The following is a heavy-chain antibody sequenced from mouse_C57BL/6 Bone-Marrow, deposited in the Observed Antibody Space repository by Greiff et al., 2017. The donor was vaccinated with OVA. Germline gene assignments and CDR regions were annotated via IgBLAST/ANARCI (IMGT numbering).Heavy chain of an antibody. CDR3: ARENYYGSSLGWFAY. Sequence: EVKLVESGGGLVKPGGSLKLSCAASGFTFSSYAMSWVRQTPEKRLEWVATISAGGSYTYYPDNVKGRFTISRDNATNNLYLQMSHLKSEDTAMYYCARENYYGSSLGWFAYWGQGTLVTVSA. J-gene: IGHJ3*01. CDR1: GFTFSSYA. V-gene: IGHV5-4*01. D-gene: IGHD1-1*01. CDR2: ISAGGSYT.